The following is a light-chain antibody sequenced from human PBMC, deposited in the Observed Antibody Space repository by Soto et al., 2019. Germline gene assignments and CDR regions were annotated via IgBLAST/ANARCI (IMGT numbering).Light chain of an antibody. CDR2: AAS. Sequence: EIVMTQSPATRSLSQGERATLSCRAIQSVISNLGWYQQKPGQAPRLLIYAASTRATAIPARFSGSGSGTEFTLTISSLQSEDFAVYYCQQYTNWPPLTFGGGTKVDI. CDR1: QSVISN. CDR3: QQYTNWPPLT. V-gene: IGKV3-15*01. J-gene: IGKJ4*01.